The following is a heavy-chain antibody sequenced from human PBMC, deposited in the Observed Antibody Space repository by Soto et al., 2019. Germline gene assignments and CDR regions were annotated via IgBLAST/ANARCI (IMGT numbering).Heavy chain of an antibody. Sequence: EVQLVETGGGLIQPGGSLRLSCAASGLTVSSSSMSWVRQAPGKGLGWVSIVYSGGSTYYADSVKGRFTISSDSSKNRLYLQMSSLGAEDTAVYYCARGSYCGGGCYGAAFDIWGQGTMVTVSS. CDR2: VYSGGST. V-gene: IGHV3-53*02. CDR3: ARGSYCGGGCYGAAFDI. D-gene: IGHD2-21*02. CDR1: GLTVSSSS. J-gene: IGHJ3*02.